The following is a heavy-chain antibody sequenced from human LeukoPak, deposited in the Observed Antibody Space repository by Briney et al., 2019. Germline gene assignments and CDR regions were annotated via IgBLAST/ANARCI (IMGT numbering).Heavy chain of an antibody. V-gene: IGHV4-59*08. Sequence: SETLSLTCTVSGGSIRSYHWSWIRQPPGKGLEWIGYISYSGSTNYNPSLKSRVTISVDTSRNQFSLKLGFVTAADTAVYFCATLSVVTAFDYWGQGTLATVSS. CDR2: ISYSGST. D-gene: IGHD4-23*01. CDR1: GGSIRSYH. J-gene: IGHJ4*02. CDR3: ATLSVVTAFDY.